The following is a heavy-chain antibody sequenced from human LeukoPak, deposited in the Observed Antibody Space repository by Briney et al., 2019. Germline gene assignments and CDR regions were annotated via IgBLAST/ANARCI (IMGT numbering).Heavy chain of an antibody. CDR1: GYTFTSYG. CDR3: ARKGRVVAPNYFDY. CDR2: ISAYNGNT. J-gene: IGHJ4*02. D-gene: IGHD3-22*01. V-gene: IGHV1-18*01. Sequence: APVKVSCKASGYTFTSYGISWVRQAPGQGLEWMGWISAYNGNTNYAQKLQGRVTMTTDTSTSTAYMELRSLRSDDTAVYYCARKGRVVAPNYFDYWGQGTLVTVSS.